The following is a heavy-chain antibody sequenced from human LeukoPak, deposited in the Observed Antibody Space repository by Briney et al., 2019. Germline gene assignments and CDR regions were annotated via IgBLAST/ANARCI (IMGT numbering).Heavy chain of an antibody. CDR2: TYYRSKWYN. D-gene: IGHD6-19*01. CDR3: ARDVAVAGSGMFDY. Sequence: SQTLSLTCAISGDSVSSNSAAWNWIKQSPSRGLEWLGRTYYRSKWYNDYAVSVKSRITINPDTSKNQFSLQLNSVTPEDTAVYYCARDVAVAGSGMFDYWGQGTLVTVSS. J-gene: IGHJ4*02. CDR1: GDSVSSNSAA. V-gene: IGHV6-1*01.